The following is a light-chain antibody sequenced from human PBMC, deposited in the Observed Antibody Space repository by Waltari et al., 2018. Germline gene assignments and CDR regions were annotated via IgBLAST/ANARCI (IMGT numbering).Light chain of an antibody. J-gene: IGLJ3*02. V-gene: IGLV1-51*01. CDR2: DNN. CDR3: GTWDSTLSAPV. CDR1: NSNIGNNY. Sequence: QSVLTQPPSVSAAPGQKVTIPCSGSNSNIGNNYVYWYQQLPGTAPKLLIYDNNKRPSGVPDRFSGSKSGTSATLGITGLQAGDEANYYCGTWDSTLSAPVFGGGTRLTVL.